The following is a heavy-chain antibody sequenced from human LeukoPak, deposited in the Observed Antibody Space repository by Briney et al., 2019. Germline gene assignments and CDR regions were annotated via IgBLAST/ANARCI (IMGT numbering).Heavy chain of an antibody. Sequence: GGSLRLSCAASGFTFSSYAMSWVRQAPGKGLEWVSAISGSGGSTYYADSVKGRFTISRDNSKNTLYLQMNSLRAEDTAVYYCAKGPAEYQLLLDAFDIWDQGTMVTVSS. J-gene: IGHJ3*02. CDR1: GFTFSSYA. CDR3: AKGPAEYQLLLDAFDI. CDR2: ISGSGGST. V-gene: IGHV3-23*01. D-gene: IGHD2-2*01.